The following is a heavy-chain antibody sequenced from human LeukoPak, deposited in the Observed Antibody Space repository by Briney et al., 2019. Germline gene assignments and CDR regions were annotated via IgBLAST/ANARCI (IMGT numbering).Heavy chain of an antibody. V-gene: IGHV1-18*01. CDR2: ISAYNGNT. CDR3: ARCITSCGVVSAAGMDG. Sequence: ASVKVSCKASGYTFTSYGISWVRQAPGQGLEWMGWISAYNGNTNYAQKLQGRVTMTTDTSTSTAYMELRSLRSDDTAVYYCARCITSCGVVSAAGMDGGGQATTLTVSS. D-gene: IGHD3-3*01. CDR1: GYTFTSYG. J-gene: IGHJ6*02.